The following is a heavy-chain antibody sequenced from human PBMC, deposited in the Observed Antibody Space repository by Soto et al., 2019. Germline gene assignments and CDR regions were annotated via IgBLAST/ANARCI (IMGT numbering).Heavy chain of an antibody. CDR3: GKDTLDCSGGDCPLYYYYGMDV. D-gene: IGHD2-15*01. Sequence: QVQLVESGGGVVQPGTSLRLSCAASGFTFRSYGMHWVRQAPGKGLEWLAVISNDGSNKYLADSVKGRLALSRDNSRNTLYLQINDLRVEDTAVYYCGKDTLDCSGGDCPLYYYYGMDVWGQGTTVTVSS. J-gene: IGHJ6*02. CDR1: GFTFRSYG. V-gene: IGHV3-30*18. CDR2: ISNDGSNK.